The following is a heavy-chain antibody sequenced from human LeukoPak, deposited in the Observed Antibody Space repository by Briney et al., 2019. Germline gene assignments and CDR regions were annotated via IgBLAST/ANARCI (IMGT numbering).Heavy chain of an antibody. J-gene: IGHJ4*02. CDR3: ARAPIDSSGYYTRGPFFDY. D-gene: IGHD3-22*01. CDR2: IIPIFGTA. CDR1: GYTFTSYD. V-gene: IGHV1-69*06. Sequence: SVKVSCKASGYTFTSYDINWVRQAPGQGLEWMGGIIPIFGTANYAQKFQGRVTITADKSTSTAYMELSSLRSEDTAVYYCARAPIDSSGYYTRGPFFDYWGQGTLVTVSS.